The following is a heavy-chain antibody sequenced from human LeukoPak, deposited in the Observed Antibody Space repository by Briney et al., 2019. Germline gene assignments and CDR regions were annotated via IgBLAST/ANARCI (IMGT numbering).Heavy chain of an antibody. V-gene: IGHV3-23*01. CDR2: ISSSGGST. CDR1: GFTFSSYA. D-gene: IGHD2-2*01. Sequence: PGGSLRLSCAASGFTFSSYAMSWVRQAPGKGLEWVSVISSSGGSTSYADSVKGRFTISRDNSKNTLYLQMNSLRAEDTAVYYCAKRLAFVVVPAAPLDYWGQGTLVTVSS. J-gene: IGHJ4*02. CDR3: AKRLAFVVVPAAPLDY.